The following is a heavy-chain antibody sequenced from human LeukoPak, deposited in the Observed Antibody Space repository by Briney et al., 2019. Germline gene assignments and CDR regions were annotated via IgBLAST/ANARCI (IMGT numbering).Heavy chain of an antibody. V-gene: IGHV1-18*01. Sequence: ASVTVSCKASGYTFTSNGISWMRQPPGHGLGWMGWISAYNGNTKYAQKLQGRVTITTDTSTSTAYMELRSLRSDDTAVYYCARGFPPRRNYDSSGYYSYYFDFWGQGTLVTVSS. CDR1: GYTFTSNG. CDR2: ISAYNGNT. D-gene: IGHD3-22*01. J-gene: IGHJ4*02. CDR3: ARGFPPRRNYDSSGYYSYYFDF.